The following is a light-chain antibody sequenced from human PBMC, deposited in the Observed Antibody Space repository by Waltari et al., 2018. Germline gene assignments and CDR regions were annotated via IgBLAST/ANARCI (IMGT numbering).Light chain of an antibody. Sequence: QAVLTQPPSVSKGLRQPATLTCPGTSNNVGNQGAPWLQQHQGHPPKLLSYRNNKRPSGISERFSASRSGNTDSLTITGLQPEDEADYYCSAWDSSLSTWVFGGGTKLTVL. CDR2: RNN. CDR3: SAWDSSLSTWV. J-gene: IGLJ3*02. V-gene: IGLV10-54*04. CDR1: SNNVGNQG.